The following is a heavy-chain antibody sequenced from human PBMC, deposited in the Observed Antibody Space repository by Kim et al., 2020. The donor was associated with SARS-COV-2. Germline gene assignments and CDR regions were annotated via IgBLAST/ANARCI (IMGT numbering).Heavy chain of an antibody. Sequence: GGSLRLSCAASGFTFSSYSMNWVRQAPGKGLEWVSSISSSSSYIYYADSVKGRFTISRDNAKNSLYLQMNSLRAEDTAVYYCARDRYGSAMTTYYYYYGMDVWGQGTTVTVSS. D-gene: IGHD4-17*01. J-gene: IGHJ6*02. CDR2: ISSSSSYI. CDR1: GFTFSSYS. V-gene: IGHV3-21*04. CDR3: ARDRYGSAMTTYYYYYGMDV.